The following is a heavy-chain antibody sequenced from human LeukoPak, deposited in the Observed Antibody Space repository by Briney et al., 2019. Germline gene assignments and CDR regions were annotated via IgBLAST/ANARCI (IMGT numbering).Heavy chain of an antibody. CDR1: GFTFSSYS. V-gene: IGHV3-21*01. J-gene: IGHJ4*02. Sequence: GGSLRLSCAASGFTFSSYSMNRVRQAPGKGLEWVSSISSSTYYIYYADSVKGRFTISRDNAKNSLYLQMNSLRAEDTAVYYCARALGYSDSSGYYYYFDDWGQGTLVTVSS. CDR3: ARALGYSDSSGYYYYFDD. D-gene: IGHD3-22*01. CDR2: ISSSTYYI.